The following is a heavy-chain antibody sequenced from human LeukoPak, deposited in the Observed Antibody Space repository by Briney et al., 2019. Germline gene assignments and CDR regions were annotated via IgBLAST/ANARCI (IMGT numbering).Heavy chain of an antibody. CDR1: GGSFSGYY. CDR2: INHSGST. CDR3: ASGTRYNPFDY. Sequence: SETLSLTCAVFGGSFSGYYWSCIRQTPGKGLEWIGEINHSGSTHCNPSLKSRVTISADTSKNQFSLKLTSVTAADAAVYYCASGTRYNPFDYWGQGTRVTVSS. D-gene: IGHD3-16*02. V-gene: IGHV4-34*01. J-gene: IGHJ4*02.